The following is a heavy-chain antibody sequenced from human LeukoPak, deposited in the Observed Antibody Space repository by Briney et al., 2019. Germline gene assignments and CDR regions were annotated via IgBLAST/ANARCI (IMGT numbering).Heavy chain of an antibody. CDR1: GGSISSYY. J-gene: IGHJ4*02. Sequence: SETLSLTCTVSGGSISSYYWSWIRQPPGKGLEWIGYIYYSGSTNYNPSLKSRVTISVDTSKNQFSLKLSSVTAADTAVYYCARQGRWLQSPVDYWGQGTLVTVSS. V-gene: IGHV4-59*08. D-gene: IGHD5-24*01. CDR2: IYYSGST. CDR3: ARQGRWLQSPVDY.